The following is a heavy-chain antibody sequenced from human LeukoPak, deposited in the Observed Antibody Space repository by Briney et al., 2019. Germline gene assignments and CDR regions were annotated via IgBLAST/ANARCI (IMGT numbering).Heavy chain of an antibody. CDR1: GFTFSSYA. Sequence: GGSLRLSCAASGFTFSSYAMHWARQAPGKGLEWVAFIRYDGSNKYYADSVKGRFTISRDNSKNTLYLQMNSLRAEDTAVYYCAKDLLEMAAFDYWGQGTLVTVSS. CDR3: AKDLLEMAAFDY. J-gene: IGHJ4*02. CDR2: IRYDGSNK. D-gene: IGHD5-24*01. V-gene: IGHV3-30*02.